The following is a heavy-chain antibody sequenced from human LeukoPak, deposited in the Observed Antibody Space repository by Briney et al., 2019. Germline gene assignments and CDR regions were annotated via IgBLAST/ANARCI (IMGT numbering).Heavy chain of an antibody. CDR3: AKFALRYCSGGSCHPFDY. CDR1: GFTFSSYG. V-gene: IGHV3-23*01. Sequence: GGSLRLSCIASGFTFSSYGMSWVRQAPGKGLEWVSAISGSGGSTYYADSVKGRFTISRDNSKNTLYLQMNSLRAEDTAVYYCAKFALRYCSGGSCHPFDYWGQGTLVTVSS. J-gene: IGHJ4*02. D-gene: IGHD2-15*01. CDR2: ISGSGGST.